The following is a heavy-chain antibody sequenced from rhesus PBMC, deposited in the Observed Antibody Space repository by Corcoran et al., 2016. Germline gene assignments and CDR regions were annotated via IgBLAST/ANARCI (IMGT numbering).Heavy chain of an antibody. CDR1: GGSISSRY. D-gene: IGHD1-1*01. Sequence: QLQLQESGPGLVKPSETLSLTCAVSGGSISSRYWSWIRQAPGQGLEWIGYIYGSCSSPNYNPSLKSRVTLSVDTSKHQLSLPLSSVTTADTAVYYCARDGTAGDFYVWGPGVLVTVSS. V-gene: IGHV4-169*02. J-gene: IGHJ5-1*01. CDR2: IYGSCSSP. CDR3: ARDGTAGDFYV.